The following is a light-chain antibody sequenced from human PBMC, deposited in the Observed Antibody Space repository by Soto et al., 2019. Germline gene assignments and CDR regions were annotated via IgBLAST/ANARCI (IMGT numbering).Light chain of an antibody. Sequence: EVVMTQSPATLSVSPGDTATLSCRASQRISSSLAWYQQRPGQAPRLLIYDASTRATGIPPRFSGGGSGTEFTVTISSLQSEDFAIYYCQQYDIWPPYTFGQGTKVDIK. CDR3: QQYDIWPPYT. V-gene: IGKV3-15*01. J-gene: IGKJ2*01. CDR2: DAS. CDR1: QRISSS.